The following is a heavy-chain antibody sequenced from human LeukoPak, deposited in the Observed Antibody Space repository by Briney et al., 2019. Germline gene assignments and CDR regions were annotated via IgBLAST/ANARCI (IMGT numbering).Heavy chain of an antibody. CDR3: APDHGSGSYPFDY. Sequence: PGGSLRLSCAASGFTFSSYSMNWVRQAPGKGLEWVSSISSSSSYIYYADSVKGRFTISRDNAKNSLYLQMNSLRAEDTAVYYCAPDHGSGSYPFDYWGQGTLVTVSS. J-gene: IGHJ4*02. D-gene: IGHD3-10*01. CDR2: ISSSSSYI. CDR1: GFTFSSYS. V-gene: IGHV3-21*01.